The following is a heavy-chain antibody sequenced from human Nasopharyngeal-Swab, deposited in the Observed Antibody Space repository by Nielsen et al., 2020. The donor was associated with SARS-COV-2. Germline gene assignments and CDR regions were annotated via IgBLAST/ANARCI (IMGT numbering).Heavy chain of an antibody. CDR3: ARGKYCSGGSCYPLDY. V-gene: IGHV4-34*01. D-gene: IGHD2-15*01. J-gene: IGHJ4*02. CDR2: LNHSGRT. Sequence: AETLYLTCAVYGGSLSGYYWSWIGQPPGKGLEWIGELNHSGRTNYKPSLKSRFTISVDTSKKQFSLKMRSVTAADTAVYYCARGKYCSGGSCYPLDYWGQGTLVTVSS. CDR1: GGSLSGYY.